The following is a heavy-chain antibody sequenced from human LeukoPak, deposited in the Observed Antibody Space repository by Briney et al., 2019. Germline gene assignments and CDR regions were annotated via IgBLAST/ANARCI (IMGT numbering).Heavy chain of an antibody. CDR1: GFTFSSYA. Sequence: GGSLRLSCAASGFTFSSYAMSWVRQAPGKGLEWVSAISGSGGSTYYADSVKGRFTISRDNSKNTLYLQMNSLRAEDTAVYYCAKDTSRAAAGTGDRGARNWFDPWGQGTLVTVSS. D-gene: IGHD6-13*01. CDR2: ISGSGGST. V-gene: IGHV3-23*01. CDR3: AKDTSRAAAGTGDRGARNWFDP. J-gene: IGHJ5*02.